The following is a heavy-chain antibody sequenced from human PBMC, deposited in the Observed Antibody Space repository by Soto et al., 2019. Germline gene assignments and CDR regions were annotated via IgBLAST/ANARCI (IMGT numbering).Heavy chain of an antibody. J-gene: IGHJ4*02. D-gene: IGHD3-10*01. V-gene: IGHV3-23*01. CDR2: IGGRDATT. Sequence: EVQLLESGGGLVQPGGSLRLSCAASGFTFSNFVLGWVRQAPAKGLEWVSAIGGRDATTYYADSVKGRFTISRDNSKNTLYLRMNSLRVDDTAVYYCAKRRGEGFFDYWGQETLVTVSS. CDR1: GFTFSNFV. CDR3: AKRRGEGFFDY.